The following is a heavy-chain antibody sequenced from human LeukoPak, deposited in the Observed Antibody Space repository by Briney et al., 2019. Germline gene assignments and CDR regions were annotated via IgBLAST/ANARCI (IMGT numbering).Heavy chain of an antibody. D-gene: IGHD3-10*01. J-gene: IGHJ5*02. Sequence: PSETLSLTCTVSGDSISSYYWSWIRQPPGKGREWIGYIYYRGSTNYNPSLKSRVTISVDTSKNQFSLKLSSVTAADTAVYYCARGYLGVRGAGNWFDPWGQGTLVTVSS. V-gene: IGHV4-59*01. CDR3: ARGYLGVRGAGNWFDP. CDR1: GDSISSYY. CDR2: IYYRGST.